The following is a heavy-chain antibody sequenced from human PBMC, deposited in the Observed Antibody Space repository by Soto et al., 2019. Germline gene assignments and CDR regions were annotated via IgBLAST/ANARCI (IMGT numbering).Heavy chain of an antibody. V-gene: IGHV1-18*04. CDR3: VRDDWGLVRYYYHGCDV. J-gene: IGHJ6*02. CDR2: ISTNKGNT. CDR1: GYTLSSNG. D-gene: IGHD3-9*01. Sequence: QVQLVQSGAEVKKPGASVRVSCKASGYTLSSNGISWVRQAPGQRFEWMGWISTNKGNTNYAQQLQGRITLTTDTSTKTIYMELTNLRSDDTAVYYCVRDDWGLVRYYYHGCDVWGQGTTVTVTS.